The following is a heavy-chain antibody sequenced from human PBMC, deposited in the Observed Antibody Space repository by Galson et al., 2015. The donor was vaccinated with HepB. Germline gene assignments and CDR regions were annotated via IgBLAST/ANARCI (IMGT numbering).Heavy chain of an antibody. V-gene: IGHV3-7*01. CDR1: GFTFSSYW. Sequence: SLRLSCAASGFTFSSYWMSWVRQAPGKGLEWVANIKQDGSEKYYVDSVKGRFTISRDNAKNSLYLQMNSLRAEDTAVYYCARATAGSSSWYAYYYYYMDVWGKGTTVTVSS. J-gene: IGHJ6*03. D-gene: IGHD6-13*01. CDR2: IKQDGSEK. CDR3: ARATAGSSSWYAYYYYYMDV.